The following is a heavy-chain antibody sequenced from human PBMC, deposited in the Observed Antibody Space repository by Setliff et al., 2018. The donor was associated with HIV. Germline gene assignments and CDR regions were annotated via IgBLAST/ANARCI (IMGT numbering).Heavy chain of an antibody. CDR3: ASARIPTGGTSTSFDF. CDR1: GFSFTDYG. D-gene: IGHD1-1*01. J-gene: IGHJ4*02. V-gene: IGHV3-23*01. Sequence: PGGSLRLSCAASGFSFTDYGMTWVRQAPGKGLEWVSGIRDSGVSVYYADSVMGRFTISRDNSKNTLYLQMNSLRVEDTAIYYCASARIPTGGTSTSFDFWGQGALVTVSS. CDR2: IRDSGVSV.